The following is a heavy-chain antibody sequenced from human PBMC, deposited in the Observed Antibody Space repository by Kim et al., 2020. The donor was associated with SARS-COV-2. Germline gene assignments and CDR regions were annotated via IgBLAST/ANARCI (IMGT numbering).Heavy chain of an antibody. CDR2: ISSSSSYI. J-gene: IGHJ3*02. CDR3: ARDFRSGFDWSPDAFDI. Sequence: GGSLRLSCAASGFTFSSYSMNWVRQAPGKGLEWVSSISSSSSYIYYADSVKGRFTISRDNAKNSLYLQMNSLRAEDTAVYYCARDFRSGFDWSPDAFDIWGQGTMVTVSS. V-gene: IGHV3-21*01. D-gene: IGHD3-9*01. CDR1: GFTFSSYS.